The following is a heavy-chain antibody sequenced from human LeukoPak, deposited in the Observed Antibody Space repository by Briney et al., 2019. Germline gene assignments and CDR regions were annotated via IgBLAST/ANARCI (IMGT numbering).Heavy chain of an antibody. D-gene: IGHD3-22*01. V-gene: IGHV4-59*08. CDR2: IYYSVST. J-gene: IGHJ3*02. CDR3: ARLWSSGHPGDAFDI. Sequence: SETLCLTCTVSGGSISSYYWSWIRQPPGKGLEWLGYIYYSVSTNYNPSLKSRVTISVETSKNQFSLKLSSVTAADTAVYYCARLWSSGHPGDAFDIWGQGTMVTVSS. CDR1: GGSISSYY.